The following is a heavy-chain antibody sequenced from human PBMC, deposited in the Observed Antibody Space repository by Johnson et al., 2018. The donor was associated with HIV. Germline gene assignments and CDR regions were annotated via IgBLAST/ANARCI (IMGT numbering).Heavy chain of an antibody. Sequence: VQLVESGGALVQPGGSLRLSCAASGFTVSSNSMTWVRQAPGKGLEWVSLIYRGGSPYYADSVKGRFNISRDNSKNTLYRQMNSLRAEDTAVYYCARSGYCTTSSCTDDAFDIWGQGTMVTVSS. V-gene: IGHV3-66*01. CDR2: IYRGGSP. D-gene: IGHD2-2*01. J-gene: IGHJ3*02. CDR3: ARSGYCTTSSCTDDAFDI. CDR1: GFTVSSNS.